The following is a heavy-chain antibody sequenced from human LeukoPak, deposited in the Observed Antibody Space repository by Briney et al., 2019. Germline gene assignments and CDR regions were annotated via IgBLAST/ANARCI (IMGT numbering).Heavy chain of an antibody. CDR3: ARTIVVVPAAMMDY. CDR2: ISGSGGST. CDR1: GFTLSSYA. D-gene: IGHD2-2*01. V-gene: IGHV3-23*01. J-gene: IGHJ4*02. Sequence: PGGSLRLSCAASGFTLSSYAMSWVRQAPGKGLEWVSAISGSGGSTYYADSVKGRFTISRDNSKNTLYLQMNSLRAEDTAVYYCARTIVVVPAAMMDYWGQGTLVTVSS.